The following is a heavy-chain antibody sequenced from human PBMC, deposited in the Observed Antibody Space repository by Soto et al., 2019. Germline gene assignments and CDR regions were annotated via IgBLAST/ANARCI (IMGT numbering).Heavy chain of an antibody. V-gene: IGHV3-21*01. CDR1: GFTFSSYS. Sequence: GGSLRISCAASGFTFSSYSMNWVRPAPGKGVEWVSSISSSSSYIYYADSVKGRFTISRDNAKNSLYLQMNSLRAEDTAVYYCARDSSSSSYYYYYYGMDVWGQGTTVTVSS. CDR3: ARDSSSSSYYYYYYGMDV. D-gene: IGHD2-2*01. J-gene: IGHJ6*02. CDR2: ISSSSSYI.